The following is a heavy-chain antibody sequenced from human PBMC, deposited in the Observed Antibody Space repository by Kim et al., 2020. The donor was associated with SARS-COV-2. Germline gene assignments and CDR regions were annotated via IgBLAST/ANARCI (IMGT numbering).Heavy chain of an antibody. J-gene: IGHJ4*02. D-gene: IGHD6-13*01. V-gene: IGHV4-39*01. CDR3: ASPPYGSSWWTFDY. Sequence: PSIRSQVPISVDTSKNQFSLKLSSVTAADTAVYYCASPPYGSSWWTFDYWGQRTLVTVSS.